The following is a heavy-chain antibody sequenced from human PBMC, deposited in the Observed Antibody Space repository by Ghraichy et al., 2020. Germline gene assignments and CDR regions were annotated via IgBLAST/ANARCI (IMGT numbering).Heavy chain of an antibody. D-gene: IGHD5-24*01. Sequence: SETLSLTCTVSGGSISSISYYWGWIRQPPGKGLEWIGSIYYSGSTYYNPSLKSRVTISVDTSKNQFSLKLSSVTAADTAVYYCARRGRDGYNRLIGLSVAFDIWGQGKMVTVSS. J-gene: IGHJ3*02. CDR2: IYYSGST. V-gene: IGHV4-39*01. CDR1: GGSISSISYY. CDR3: ARRGRDGYNRLIGLSVAFDI.